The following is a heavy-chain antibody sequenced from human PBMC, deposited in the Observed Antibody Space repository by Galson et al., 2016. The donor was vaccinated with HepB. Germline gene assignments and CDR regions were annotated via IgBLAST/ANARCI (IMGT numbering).Heavy chain of an antibody. CDR3: ARSNLWWHP. D-gene: IGHD2-21*01. CDR2: ISGKSDYI. CDR1: GFTFSDSY. J-gene: IGHJ5*02. Sequence: SLRLSCAASGFTFSDSYMSWLRQAPGKGPEWVSYISGKSDYIDYAESVKGRFTISRDNAKNLLYLEMNSLRVEDTAVYYCARSNLWWHPWGQGTLVTVSS. V-gene: IGHV3-11*06.